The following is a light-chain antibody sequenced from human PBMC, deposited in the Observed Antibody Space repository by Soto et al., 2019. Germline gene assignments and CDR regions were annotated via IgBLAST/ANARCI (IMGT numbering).Light chain of an antibody. Sequence: EIVMTQSPATLSVSPGERATLSCRASQSVSSNLAWYQQKPGQAPRLLIYGASTRATGIPARFSGSGFGTEFSLTISSLQPDDFASYYCQQYNTLSGTFGQGTKVDIK. J-gene: IGKJ1*01. CDR1: QSVSSN. CDR2: GAS. CDR3: QQYNTLSGT. V-gene: IGKV3-15*01.